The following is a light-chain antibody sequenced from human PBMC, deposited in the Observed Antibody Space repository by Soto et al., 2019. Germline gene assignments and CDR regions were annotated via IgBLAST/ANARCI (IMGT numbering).Light chain of an antibody. J-gene: IGKJ1*01. CDR1: QDINVY. Sequence: DIQMTQSPSSVSASVGDTVTITCRASQDINVYLNWYQQKPGEVPKLLIYSASSLHSGVPSRFTGSGSETDFTLTIRSLQPEDFATYYCQQYHIYSWTFGQGTKVEIK. V-gene: IGKV1-39*01. CDR3: QQYHIYSWT. CDR2: SAS.